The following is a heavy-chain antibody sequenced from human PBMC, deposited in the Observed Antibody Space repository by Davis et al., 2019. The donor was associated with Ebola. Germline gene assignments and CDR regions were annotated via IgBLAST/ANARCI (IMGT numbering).Heavy chain of an antibody. J-gene: IGHJ4*02. D-gene: IGHD2-2*01. CDR3: ARDLGSYCSSTSCRGY. Sequence: SVKVSCKASGGTFSSYAISWVRQAPGQGLEWMGGIIPIFGTANYAQKFQGRVTITADESTSTAYMELSSLRSEDTAVYYCARDLGSYCSSTSCRGYWGQGTLVTVSS. CDR2: IIPIFGTA. CDR1: GGTFSSYA. V-gene: IGHV1-69*13.